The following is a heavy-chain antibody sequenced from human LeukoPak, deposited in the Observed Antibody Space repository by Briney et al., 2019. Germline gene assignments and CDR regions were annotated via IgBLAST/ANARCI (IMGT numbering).Heavy chain of an antibody. CDR3: ARTRYYYNSRSYGAPYYFDY. J-gene: IGHJ4*02. V-gene: IGHV4-38-2*02. D-gene: IGHD3-10*01. Sequence: NPSETLSLTCTVSGYSIRTDYYWGWIRPPPGKGPEWIGTIYKSGSTYYNPSLKSRVTISVDTSKNQFSLKLSSVTAADTAVYYCARTRYYYNSRSYGAPYYFDYWGQGTLVTVSS. CDR2: IYKSGST. CDR1: GYSIRTDYY.